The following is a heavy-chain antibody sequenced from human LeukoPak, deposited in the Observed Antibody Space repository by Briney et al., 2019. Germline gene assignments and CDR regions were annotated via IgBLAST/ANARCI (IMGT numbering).Heavy chain of an antibody. Sequence: KPSETLSLTCTVSGGPISSVAYYWGWIRQPPGKGLEWIATIHNTGSTYYNPSLKSRITISIDASRNQISLELNSVTAADTAIYYCAKSHLGVPHDYWGQGTLVTVSS. D-gene: IGHD3-3*01. CDR2: IHNTGST. CDR1: GGPISSVAYY. V-gene: IGHV4-39*01. CDR3: AKSHLGVPHDY. J-gene: IGHJ4*02.